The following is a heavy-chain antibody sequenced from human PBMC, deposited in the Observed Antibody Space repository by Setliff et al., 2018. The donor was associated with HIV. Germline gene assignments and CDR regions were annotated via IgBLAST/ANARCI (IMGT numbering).Heavy chain of an antibody. CDR3: ARGGGYCTNGLCFNRRFDP. J-gene: IGHJ5*02. CDR1: GYTFSDYY. CDR2: INADSGHT. Sequence: ASVKVSCKSSGYTFSDYYIHWVRQAPGQGLEWMGWINADSGHTNYAEKFLGRVSMTRNTSFSTAYMEVGRLRSDDTAVYYCARGGGYCTNGLCFNRRFDPWGQGTVVTVSS. V-gene: IGHV1-2*02. D-gene: IGHD2-8*01.